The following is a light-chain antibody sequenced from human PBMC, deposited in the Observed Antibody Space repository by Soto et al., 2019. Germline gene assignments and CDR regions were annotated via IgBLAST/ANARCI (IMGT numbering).Light chain of an antibody. CDR2: DVN. J-gene: IGLJ1*01. CDR3: SSYSRSGNYV. V-gene: IGLV2-11*01. CDR1: SSDVGGYNS. Sequence: QSVLTQPRSVSGSPGQSVTISCTGTSSDVGGYNSVSWYQQYPGKAPKLMIYDVNKRPSGVPDRFSGSKSGNTASLTISGLQAEDEADYYCSSYSRSGNYVFGTGTKVTVL.